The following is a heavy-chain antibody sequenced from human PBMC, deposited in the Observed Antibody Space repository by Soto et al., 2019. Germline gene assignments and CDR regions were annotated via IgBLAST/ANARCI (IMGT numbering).Heavy chain of an antibody. J-gene: IGHJ4*02. CDR2: ISWDSGSI. Sequence: QLVESGGGLVQPGRSLRLSCVASGFRFDEYAIHWVRQAPGKGLEWVSGISWDSGSINYAGSVRGRFTVSRDNAKNSLYLHMTSLRSEDTAFYYCANSVTRHSLVPVFDQWGQGALVSVSS. D-gene: IGHD1-26*01. CDR3: ANSVTRHSLVPVFDQ. V-gene: IGHV3-9*01. CDR1: GFRFDEYA.